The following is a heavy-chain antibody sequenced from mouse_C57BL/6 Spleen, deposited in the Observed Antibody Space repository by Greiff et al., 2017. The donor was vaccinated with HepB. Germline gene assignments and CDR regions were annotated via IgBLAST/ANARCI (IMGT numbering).Heavy chain of an antibody. CDR1: GYTFTDYY. J-gene: IGHJ1*03. Sequence: EVKLMESGPVLVKPGASVKMSCKASGYTFTDYYMNWVKQSHGKSLEWIGVINPYNGGTSYNQKFKGKATLTVDKSSSTAYMELNSLTSEDSAVYYCARSLFDVWGTGTTVTVSS. CDR2: INPYNGGT. CDR3: ARSLFDV. V-gene: IGHV1-19*01.